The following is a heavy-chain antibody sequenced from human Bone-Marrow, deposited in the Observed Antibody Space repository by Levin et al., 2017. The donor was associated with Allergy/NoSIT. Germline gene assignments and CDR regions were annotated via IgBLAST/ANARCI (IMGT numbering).Heavy chain of an antibody. J-gene: IGHJ4*02. CDR3: ANDFGGWSPIDS. CDR2: IQFDAVTT. V-gene: IGHV3-30*02. CDR1: GFPSSNSG. D-gene: IGHD6-19*01. Sequence: GGSLRLSCAASGFPSSNSGMHWVRQAPGKDLKWLASIQFDAVTTYYADSVKGRFTISSDSSKNTRSLQMNSLRSEDTALYYCANDFGGWSPIDSWGQGALVIVSS.